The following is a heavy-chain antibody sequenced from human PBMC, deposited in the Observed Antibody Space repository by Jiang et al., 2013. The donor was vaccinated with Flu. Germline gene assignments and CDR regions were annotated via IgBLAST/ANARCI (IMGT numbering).Heavy chain of an antibody. V-gene: IGHV3-72*01. D-gene: IGHD3-22*01. CDR3: VRPRGTSYDETYFDL. CDR1: DSPSETTT. J-gene: IGHJ4*02. Sequence: GEGLVQPRGSLETLLCRRLDSPSETTTWTGSARLQGRGLEWVGRSRNRANSYTTEYAASVKGRFTVSRDDSGMYLEMNSLKTEDTAVYYCVRPRGTSYDETYFDLWGQGTLVTVSS. CDR2: SRNRANSYTT.